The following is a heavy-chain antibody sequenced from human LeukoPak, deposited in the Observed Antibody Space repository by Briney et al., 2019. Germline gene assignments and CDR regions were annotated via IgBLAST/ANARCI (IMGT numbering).Heavy chain of an antibody. Sequence: SETLSLTCTVSGGSISSGGYYWSWIRQHPGKGLEWIGYIYYSGSTYYNPSLKSRVTISVDTPKNQFSLKLSSVTAADTAVYYCARVKYCSGGSCYYFDYWGQGTLVTVSS. V-gene: IGHV4-31*03. D-gene: IGHD2-15*01. CDR1: GGSISSGGYY. CDR2: IYYSGST. CDR3: ARVKYCSGGSCYYFDY. J-gene: IGHJ4*02.